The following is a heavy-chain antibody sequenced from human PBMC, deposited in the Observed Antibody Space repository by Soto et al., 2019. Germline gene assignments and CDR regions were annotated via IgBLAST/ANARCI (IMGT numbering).Heavy chain of an antibody. CDR3: ARGREYDYIWGSYRNDAFDI. CDR1: GGSISSYY. D-gene: IGHD3-16*02. Sequence: SETLSLTCTVSGGSISSYYWSWIRQPPGKGLEWIGYNYYRRSTNYNPSLKSRNTISVDTSKNQFYKKLSSVTAADTAVYYCARGREYDYIWGSYRNDAFDIWGQGTMVTVSS. V-gene: IGHV4-59*01. J-gene: IGHJ3*02. CDR2: NYYRRST.